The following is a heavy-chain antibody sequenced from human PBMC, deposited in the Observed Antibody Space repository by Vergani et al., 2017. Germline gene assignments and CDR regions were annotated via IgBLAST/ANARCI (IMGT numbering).Heavy chain of an antibody. Sequence: QVQLVESGGGVVQPGRSLRLSCAASGFTFSSYAMHWVRQAPGKGLEWVAVISYDGSNKYYADSVKGRFTISRDNSKNTLYLQMNSLRAEDTALYYCAKDMGSSSSGGTFDYWGQGTLVTVSS. J-gene: IGHJ4*02. CDR3: AKDMGSSSSGGTFDY. CDR2: ISYDGSNK. CDR1: GFTFSSYA. D-gene: IGHD6-6*01. V-gene: IGHV3-30*01.